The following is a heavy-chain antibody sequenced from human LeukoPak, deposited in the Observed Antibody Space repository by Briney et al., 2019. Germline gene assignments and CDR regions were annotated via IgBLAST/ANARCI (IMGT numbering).Heavy chain of an antibody. CDR3: ARDGYSGSDAL. CDR2: IYHSGST. J-gene: IGHJ4*02. V-gene: IGHV4-59*01. CDR1: GGSISTYY. Sequence: SEIVSLTCTVSGGSISTYYWSWIRQPPGKGLEWIGYIYHSGSTNYNPSLKSRITISVDTSQNQFSLKLSSVTAADTAVYYCARDGYSGSDALWGQGTLVTVSS. D-gene: IGHD5-12*01.